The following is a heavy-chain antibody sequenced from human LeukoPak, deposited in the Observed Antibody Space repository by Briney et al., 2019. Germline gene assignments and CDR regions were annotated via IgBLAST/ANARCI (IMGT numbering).Heavy chain of an antibody. CDR1: GLTFNSYA. V-gene: IGHV3-23*01. Sequence: GGSLRLSCAASGLTFNSYAMSWVRQAPGKGPEWVSAISASGTNTYYADSVKGRFTISRDNSKNTLYLQVNSLRVDDTTVYYCAKGFCSGSCHGGYFDYWGQGTLVTVSS. CDR2: ISASGTNT. CDR3: AKGFCSGSCHGGYFDY. J-gene: IGHJ4*02. D-gene: IGHD2-15*01.